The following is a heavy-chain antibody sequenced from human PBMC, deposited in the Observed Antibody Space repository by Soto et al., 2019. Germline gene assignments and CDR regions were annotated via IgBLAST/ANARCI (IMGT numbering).Heavy chain of an antibody. CDR2: ISYDGSNK. J-gene: IGHJ6*02. V-gene: IGHV3-30*18. D-gene: IGHD3-3*01. Sequence: ESGGGVVQPGRSLRLSCAASGFTFSSYGMHWVRQAPGKGLEWVAVISYDGSNKYYADSVKGRFTISRDNSKNTLYLQMNSLRAEDTAVYYCAKDRDYDFWSGYSYGMDVWGQGTTVTVSS. CDR3: AKDRDYDFWSGYSYGMDV. CDR1: GFTFSSYG.